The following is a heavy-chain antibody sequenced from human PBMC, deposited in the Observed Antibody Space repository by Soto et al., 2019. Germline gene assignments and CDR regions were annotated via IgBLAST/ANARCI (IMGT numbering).Heavy chain of an antibody. Sequence: GTSVKVSCKASGYTFTSYYMHWVRQAPGQGLEWMGIINPSGGSTSYAQKFQGRVTMTRDTSTSTVYMELSSLRSEDTAVYYCARTPGPIFGVVIRPSMGMDVWGQGTTVTVSS. CDR1: GYTFTSYY. CDR2: INPSGGST. D-gene: IGHD3-3*01. J-gene: IGHJ6*02. V-gene: IGHV1-46*01. CDR3: ARTPGPIFGVVIRPSMGMDV.